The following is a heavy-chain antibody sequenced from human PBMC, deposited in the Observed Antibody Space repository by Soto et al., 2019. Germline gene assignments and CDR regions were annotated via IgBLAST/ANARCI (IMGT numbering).Heavy chain of an antibody. V-gene: IGHV3-23*01. CDR2: VAGGGDVA. D-gene: IGHD4-17*01. CDR3: ARDQLMDSVTAVAY. Sequence: EVQLLQSGGGLVQPGAYLRLSCAASGFTFSSYAINWVRLAPGKGLEWVSVVAGGGDVAYYAESVKGRFTISRDNSQTKVYLHIHSLRAEQPAIYYCARDQLMDSVTAVAYWRQGILDTVSS. J-gene: IGHJ4*02. CDR1: GFTFSSYA.